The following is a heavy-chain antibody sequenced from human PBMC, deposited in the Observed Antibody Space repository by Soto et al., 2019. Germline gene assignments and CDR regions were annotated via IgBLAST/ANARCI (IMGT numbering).Heavy chain of an antibody. D-gene: IGHD1-26*01. Sequence: ASVKVSCKASGYTFKNYGIKWVRQAPGQGLEWVGLINTYNGNRYYAEKFQGRVTMTRDTSTSTVYMELSSLRSEDTAVYYCATRGSYYDFDYWGQGTLVTVSS. CDR1: GYTFKNYG. V-gene: IGHV1-18*01. CDR3: ATRGSYYDFDY. CDR2: INTYNGNR. J-gene: IGHJ4*02.